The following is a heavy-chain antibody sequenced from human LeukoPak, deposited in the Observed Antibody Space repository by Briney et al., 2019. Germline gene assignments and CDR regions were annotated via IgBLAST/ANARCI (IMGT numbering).Heavy chain of an antibody. D-gene: IGHD2-21*01. CDR2: IRFDGSIK. V-gene: IGHV3-30*02. Sequence: GGSLRLSCAASGFTFSSSAMQWVRQARGKGLEWVAFIRFDGSIKDYGDSVKGRFTISRDNSRNTVYLQMNSLRVEDTAVYYCASAVIADNHWGQGTLVTVSS. CDR1: GFTFSSSA. J-gene: IGHJ5*02. CDR3: ASAVIADNH.